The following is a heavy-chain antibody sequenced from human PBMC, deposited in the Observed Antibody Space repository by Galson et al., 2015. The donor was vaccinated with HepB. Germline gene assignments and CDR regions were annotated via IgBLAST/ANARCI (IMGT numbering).Heavy chain of an antibody. Sequence: SLRLSCAASGFSFTSHSMNWVRQAPGKGLEWVTYISSGGTKYYADSVKGRFTISRDNVKKSMYLHMSSLRVEDTAVYYCARNPASYDYYNMAVWGQGTTVTVSS. J-gene: IGHJ6*02. CDR1: GFSFTSHS. V-gene: IGHV3-48*01. D-gene: IGHD2/OR15-2a*01. CDR3: ARNPASYDYYNMAV. CDR2: ISSGGTK.